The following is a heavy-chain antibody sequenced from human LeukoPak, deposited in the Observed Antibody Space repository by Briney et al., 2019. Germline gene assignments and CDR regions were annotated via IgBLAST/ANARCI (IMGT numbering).Heavy chain of an antibody. Sequence: PSETLSLTCTVSGGSISSGGYYWSWIRQHPGKGLEWIGYIYYSGSTYYNPSLKSRVTTSVDTSKNQFSLKLSSVTAADTAVYYCARERYQLSYYFDYWGQGTLVTVSS. CDR1: GGSISSGGYY. CDR2: IYYSGST. D-gene: IGHD3-16*02. V-gene: IGHV4-31*03. J-gene: IGHJ4*02. CDR3: ARERYQLSYYFDY.